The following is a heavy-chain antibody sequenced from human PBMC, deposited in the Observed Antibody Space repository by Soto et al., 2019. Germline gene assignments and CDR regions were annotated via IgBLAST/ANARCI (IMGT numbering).Heavy chain of an antibody. V-gene: IGHV3-7*01. D-gene: IGHD4-17*01. J-gene: IGHJ5*02. CDR3: AREPTMTS. Sequence: GGSLRLSCVASGFTFSKSWMNWVRQAPGKGLEWVANIRHDESEKYYGDSVKGRFTISRDNAKNSVFLQLINLRAEDTAVYYCAREPTMTSWGQGTLVTFSS. CDR1: GFTFSKSW. CDR2: IRHDESEK.